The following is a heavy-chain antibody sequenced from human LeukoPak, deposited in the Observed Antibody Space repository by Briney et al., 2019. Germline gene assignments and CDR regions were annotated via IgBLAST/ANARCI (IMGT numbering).Heavy chain of an antibody. D-gene: IGHD3-10*01. V-gene: IGHV4-39*07. CDR1: GASISSSNYY. J-gene: IGHJ4*02. CDR2: IYYSGST. Sequence: PSETLSLTCTVSGASISSSNYYWGWIRQPPGKGLEWIATIYYSGSTYYNPSLKSRVTISVDTSKNQFSLKLSSVTAADTAVYYCARGGLYEGQLLWFGESLGEYYFDYWGQGTLVTVSS. CDR3: ARGGLYEGQLLWFGESLGEYYFDY.